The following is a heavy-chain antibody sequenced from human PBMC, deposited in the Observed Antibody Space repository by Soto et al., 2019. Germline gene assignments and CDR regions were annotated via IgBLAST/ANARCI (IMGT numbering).Heavy chain of an antibody. D-gene: IGHD6-6*01. V-gene: IGHV1-3*01. CDR1: GNTFTSYA. CDR2: INAGNGNT. CDR3: ARETWAARDTYYYYGMDV. Sequence: ASVKVSCKASGNTFTSYAMHWVRQAPGQRLEWMGWINAGNGNTKYSQKFQGRVTITRDTSASTAYMELSSLRSEDTAVYYCARETWAARDTYYYYGMDVWGQGTTVTVSS. J-gene: IGHJ6*02.